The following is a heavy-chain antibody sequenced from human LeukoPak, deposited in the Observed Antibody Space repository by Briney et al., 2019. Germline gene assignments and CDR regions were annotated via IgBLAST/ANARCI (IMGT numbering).Heavy chain of an antibody. J-gene: IGHJ3*02. D-gene: IGHD4-23*01. CDR1: GFTFSSYG. CDR3: AREWATVVRGDAFDI. CDR2: IWYDGSNK. V-gene: IGHV3-33*01. Sequence: GGSLRLSCAASGFTFSSYGMHWVRQAPGKGLEWVAVIWYDGSNKYYADSVKGRFTISRDNSKNTLYLQMNSLRAEDTAVYYCAREWATVVRGDAFDIWGQGTMVTVSS.